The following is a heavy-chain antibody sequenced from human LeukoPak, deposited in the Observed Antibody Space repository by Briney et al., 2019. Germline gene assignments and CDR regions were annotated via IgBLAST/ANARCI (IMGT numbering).Heavy chain of an antibody. CDR1: GGSISSYY. CDR2: IYYSGST. V-gene: IGHV4-59*08. CDR3: AGQEYYYGSGSYYFDY. D-gene: IGHD3-10*01. Sequence: PSETLSLTCTVSGGSISSYYWSWIRQPPGKGLEWRGYIYYSGSTNYNPSLKSRVTISVDTSKNQFSLKLSSVTAADTAVYYCAGQEYYYGSGSYYFDYWGQGTLVTVSS. J-gene: IGHJ4*02.